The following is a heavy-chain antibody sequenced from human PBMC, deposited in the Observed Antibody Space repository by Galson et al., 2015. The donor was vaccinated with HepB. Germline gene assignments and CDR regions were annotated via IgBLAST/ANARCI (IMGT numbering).Heavy chain of an antibody. D-gene: IGHD1-1*01. Sequence: SLRLSCAASGFTFNSYALLWVRQAPGKGLEWVALISSDGTNKYYGDSVKGRFSISRDNSKNTLFLQSSSLRAEDTAVYHCARAQGYSGGWNGVDYWGQGTLVTVSS. CDR3: ARAQGYSGGWNGVDY. CDR1: GFTFNSYA. J-gene: IGHJ4*02. V-gene: IGHV3-30*04. CDR2: ISSDGTNK.